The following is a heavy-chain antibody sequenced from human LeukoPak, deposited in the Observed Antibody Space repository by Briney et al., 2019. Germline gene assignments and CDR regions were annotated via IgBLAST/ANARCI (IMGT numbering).Heavy chain of an antibody. CDR2: IIPILGIA. J-gene: IGHJ4*02. CDR1: GGTFSSYT. V-gene: IGHV1-69*04. Sequence: GASVKVSCKASGGTFSSYTISWVRQAPGQGLEWMGRIIPILGIANYAQKFQGRVTITADESTSTAYMELSSLRSEDTAVYYCARERGIVAVPAAIFAPTWGARGTFDYWGQGTLVTVSS. CDR3: ARERGIVAVPAAIFAPTWGARGTFDY. D-gene: IGHD2-2*01.